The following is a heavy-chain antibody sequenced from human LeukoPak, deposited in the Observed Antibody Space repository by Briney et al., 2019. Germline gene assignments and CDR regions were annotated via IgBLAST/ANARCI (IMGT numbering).Heavy chain of an antibody. D-gene: IGHD6-19*01. V-gene: IGHV4-38-2*01. CDR3: ATVAVAVHFDY. CDR1: GYSISSGYY. J-gene: IGHJ4*02. Sequence: PSETLSLTCAVSGYSISSGYYWGWIRQPPGKGLGWIGSIYHSGSTYYNPSLKSRVTISVDTSKNQFSLKLSSVTAADTAVYYCATVAVAVHFDYWGQGTLVTVSS. CDR2: IYHSGST.